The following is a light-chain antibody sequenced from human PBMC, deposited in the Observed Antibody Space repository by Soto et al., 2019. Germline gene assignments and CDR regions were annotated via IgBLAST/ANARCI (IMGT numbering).Light chain of an antibody. CDR1: SSDVGGYKY. CDR2: EVS. J-gene: IGLJ1*01. V-gene: IGLV2-14*01. Sequence: QSALTQPVSVSGSPGQSITISCTGSSSDVGGYKYVSWYQQHPDKAPKLLIYEVSNRPSGVSNRFSGSKSGNSASLTISGLQAEDEADYFCSSYSSTILYVFGTGTKLTVL. CDR3: SSYSSTILYV.